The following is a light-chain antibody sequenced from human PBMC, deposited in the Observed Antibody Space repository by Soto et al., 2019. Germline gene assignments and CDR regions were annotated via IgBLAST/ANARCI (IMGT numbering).Light chain of an antibody. J-gene: IGKJ1*01. Sequence: DIQMTQSPSTLSASVGDRVTITCRAGQSISTWLAWYQQKPGQAPKLLISAASNLESGVPSRFSGSGSGTEFTLTITSLQPDDFATYYCQQYNSYPWTFGQGTKVDI. V-gene: IGKV1-5*01. CDR2: AAS. CDR1: QSISTW. CDR3: QQYNSYPWT.